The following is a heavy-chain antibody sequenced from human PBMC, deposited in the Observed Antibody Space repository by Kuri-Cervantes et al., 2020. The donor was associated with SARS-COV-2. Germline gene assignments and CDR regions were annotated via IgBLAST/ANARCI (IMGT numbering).Heavy chain of an antibody. CDR1: GFTFSSYS. J-gene: IGHJ5*02. CDR2: ISSSSTI. Sequence: GGSLRLSCAASGFTFSSYSMNWVRQAPGKGLEWVSYISSSSTIYYADSVKGRFTISRDNAKNSLYLQMNSLRDEDTAVYYCARVDCSGGSCYPQFDPWGQGTLVTVSS. V-gene: IGHV3-48*02. D-gene: IGHD2-15*01. CDR3: ARVDCSGGSCYPQFDP.